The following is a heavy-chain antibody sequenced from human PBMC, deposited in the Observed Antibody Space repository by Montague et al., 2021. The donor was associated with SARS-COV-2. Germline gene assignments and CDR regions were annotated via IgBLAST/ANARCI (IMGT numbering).Heavy chain of an antibody. J-gene: IGHJ4*02. CDR3: AKKIRESPSFDY. V-gene: IGHV3-9*01. Sequence: SLSLSCAASGFTFDDYAMHWVRQAPGKGLEWVSGISWNSGSTGYADSVKGRFTISRDNAKNSLYLQMNSLRAEDTASYYCAKKIRESPSFDYWGQGTLVTVSS. CDR1: GFTFDDYA. CDR2: ISWNSGST.